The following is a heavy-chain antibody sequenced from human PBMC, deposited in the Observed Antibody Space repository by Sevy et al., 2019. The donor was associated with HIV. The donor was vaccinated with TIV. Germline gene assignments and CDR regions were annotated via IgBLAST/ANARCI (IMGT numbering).Heavy chain of an antibody. V-gene: IGHV3-23*01. D-gene: IGHD2-8*01. J-gene: IGHJ3*02. CDR3: AEARGDIVLMVYGFDFDI. CDR2: ISGSGGSP. CDR1: GFTFSRYA. Sequence: GGSLRLSCAASGFTFSRYAMNWLRQAPGKGLEWVSTISGSGGSPYYADSVKGRFTISRDNSKNTLDLQMNSLRAEDTAVYYCAEARGDIVLMVYGFDFDIWGQGTMVTVSS.